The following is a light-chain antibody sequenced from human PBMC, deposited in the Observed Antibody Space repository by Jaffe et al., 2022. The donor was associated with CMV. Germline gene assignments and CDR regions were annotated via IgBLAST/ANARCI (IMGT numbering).Light chain of an antibody. J-gene: IGLJ3*02. CDR2: RNN. V-gene: IGLV1-47*01. CDR3: AAWDDTLSGVL. Sequence: QSVLTQPPSASATPGQRVTISCSGSSSNIGSNYVYWYQQLPGTAPKLLIYRNNQRPSGVPDRFSGSKSGTSASLAISGLRSEDEADYYCAAWDDTLSGVLFGGGTTVTVL. CDR1: SSNIGSNY.